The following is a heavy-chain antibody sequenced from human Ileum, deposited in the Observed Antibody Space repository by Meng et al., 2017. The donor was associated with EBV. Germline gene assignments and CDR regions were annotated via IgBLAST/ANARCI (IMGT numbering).Heavy chain of an antibody. CDR2: IYSTGST. J-gene: IGHJ5*02. CDR1: GGLVTSGSYY. V-gene: IGHV4-61*01. D-gene: IGHD1-1*01. CDR3: ARGTGTTFA. Sequence: QVHLPGCALWLVKRSVTLYLTCIVFGGLVTSGSYYWSWIRQAPGEGLEWIEYIYSTGSTNYNHSLKSRVTISVDTSKNQFSLKLSSVTAADTAVYYCARGTGTTFAWGQGTLVTVSS.